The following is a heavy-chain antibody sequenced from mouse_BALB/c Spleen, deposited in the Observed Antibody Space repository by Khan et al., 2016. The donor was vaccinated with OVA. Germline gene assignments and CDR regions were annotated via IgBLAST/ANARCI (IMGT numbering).Heavy chain of an antibody. V-gene: IGHV1S81*02. CDR1: GYTLTRYY. J-gene: IGHJ2*01. CDR2: INPSTGYT. Sequence: QVQLQQPGAELVKPGASVKLSCKASGYTLTRYYMYWVKQRPGQGLEWIGGINPSTGYTNLNEKFKNKATLTVDISSTTVYMQLSSLTSEDSAVYYCSRNYGYDYFDYWGQGTTLTVSS. D-gene: IGHD1-2*01. CDR3: SRNYGYDYFDY.